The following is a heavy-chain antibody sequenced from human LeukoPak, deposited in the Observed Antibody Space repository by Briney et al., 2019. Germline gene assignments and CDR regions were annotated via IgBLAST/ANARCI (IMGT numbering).Heavy chain of an antibody. V-gene: IGHV4-39*07. CDR1: SGSISSSTYY. CDR3: ARGPIWRYARHAFDI. Sequence: SETLSLTCTVSSGSISSSTYYWGWIRQPPGKGLEWIGTIYYTGSTYYNPSLKSRVTISVDTSKNQFSLKLSSVTAADTAVYYCARGPIWRYARHAFDIWGQGTMVTVSS. CDR2: IYYTGST. D-gene: IGHD2-2*01. J-gene: IGHJ3*02.